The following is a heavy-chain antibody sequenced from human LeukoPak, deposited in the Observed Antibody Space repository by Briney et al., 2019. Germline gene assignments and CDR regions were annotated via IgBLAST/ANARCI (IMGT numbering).Heavy chain of an antibody. CDR3: ARVRFRGDNYFDY. CDR2: IIPILDIA. V-gene: IGHV1-69*02. D-gene: IGHD3-10*01. J-gene: IGHJ4*02. CDR1: AGTFSSYT. Sequence: VASVKVSCKASAGTFSSYTISWVRQAPGQGLEWMGRIIPILDIANYAQKFQGRVTITADKSTSTAYMELSSLRSEDTAVYYCARVRFRGDNYFDYWGQGTLVTVSS.